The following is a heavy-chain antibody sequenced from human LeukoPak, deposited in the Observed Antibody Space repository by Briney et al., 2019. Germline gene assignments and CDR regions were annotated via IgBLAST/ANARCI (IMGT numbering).Heavy chain of an antibody. V-gene: IGHV4-59*01. Sequence: SETLSLTCTVSGGSISSYYWSWIRQPPGKGLEWIGYIYYSGSTNYNPSLKSRVTISVDTSKNQSSLKLSSVTAADTAVYYCARDVCVGLLRCRDAFDIWGQGTMVTVSS. CDR1: GGSISSYY. D-gene: IGHD4-17*01. CDR2: IYYSGST. J-gene: IGHJ3*02. CDR3: ARDVCVGLLRCRDAFDI.